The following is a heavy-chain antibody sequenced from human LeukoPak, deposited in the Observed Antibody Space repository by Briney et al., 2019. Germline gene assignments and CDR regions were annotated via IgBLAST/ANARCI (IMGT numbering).Heavy chain of an antibody. D-gene: IGHD2-15*01. V-gene: IGHV3-23*01. J-gene: IGHJ4*02. CDR2: ISGSGGST. CDR1: GFTFSSYA. CDR3: ARFCSGGSCYRDY. Sequence: PGGSLRLSCAASGFTFSSYAMSWVRQAPGKGLEWVSAISGSGGSTYYADSVKGRFTISRDNSKNTLYLQMSSLRAEDTAVYYCARFCSGGSCYRDYWGQGTLVTVSS.